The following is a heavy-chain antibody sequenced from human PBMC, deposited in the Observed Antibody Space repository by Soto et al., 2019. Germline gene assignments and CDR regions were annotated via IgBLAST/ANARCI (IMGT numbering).Heavy chain of an antibody. J-gene: IGHJ4*02. D-gene: IGHD6-6*01. Sequence: SETLSLTYTVSGGSISSYYWSWIRQPPGKGLEWIGYIYYGGSTNYNPSLKSRVTISVDTSKNQFSLKLSSVTAADTAVYYCARAWGGGSSSSAYFDYWGQGTLVTVS. CDR1: GGSISSYY. V-gene: IGHV4-59*01. CDR3: ARAWGGGSSSSAYFDY. CDR2: IYYGGST.